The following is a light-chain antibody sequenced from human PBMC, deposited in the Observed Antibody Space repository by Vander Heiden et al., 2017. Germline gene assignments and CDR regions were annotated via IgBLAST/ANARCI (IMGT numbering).Light chain of an antibody. Sequence: SALTQPASVSGSPGQSITISCTGTSSDVGGYNYVSWYQQHPGKAPKLMISEVSNRPSGISNRFSGSKSGNTASLTISGLQAEDEADYYCSSYTSIRDHVVFGGGTKLTVL. CDR3: SSYTSIRDHVV. J-gene: IGLJ2*01. CDR2: EVS. CDR1: SSDVGGYNY. V-gene: IGLV2-14*01.